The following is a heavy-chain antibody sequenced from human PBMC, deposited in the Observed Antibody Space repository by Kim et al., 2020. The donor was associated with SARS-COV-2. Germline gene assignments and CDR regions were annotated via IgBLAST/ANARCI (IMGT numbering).Heavy chain of an antibody. CDR1: GFTFSSYG. V-gene: IGHV3-30*18. Sequence: GGSLRLSCAASGFTFSSYGMHWVRQAPGKGLEWVAVISYDGSNKYYADSVKGRFTISRDNSKNTLYLQMNSLRAEDTAVYYCAKAKYSSSWPTGYYYYYGMDVLGQGTTVTVSS. D-gene: IGHD6-13*01. J-gene: IGHJ6*02. CDR3: AKAKYSSSWPTGYYYYYGMDV. CDR2: ISYDGSNK.